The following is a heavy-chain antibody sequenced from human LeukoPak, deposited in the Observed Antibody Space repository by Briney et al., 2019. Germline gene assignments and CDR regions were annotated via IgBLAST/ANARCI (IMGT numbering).Heavy chain of an antibody. CDR1: GGSFSGYY. CDR2: ITSTTNI. D-gene: IGHD6-19*01. V-gene: IGHV3-69-1*02. Sequence: ETLSLTCAVYGGSFSGYYWSWVRQPPGKGLEWVASITSTTNIYYADSVKGRFTISRDNAKNSMYLQMNSLRADDTAVYFCSRILGISVAGTYNYWGQGTLVTVSS. J-gene: IGHJ4*02. CDR3: SRILGISVAGTYNY.